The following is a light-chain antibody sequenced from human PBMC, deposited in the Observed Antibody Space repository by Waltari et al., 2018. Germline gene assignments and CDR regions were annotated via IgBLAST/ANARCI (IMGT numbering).Light chain of an antibody. CDR3: LVWDMNNDHPWV. CDR1: SIGSKS. V-gene: IGLV3-21*02. J-gene: IGLJ3*02. Sequence: SYVLTQPPSVSVAPGQTARITCAGNSIGSKSIHWYQQKPGQAPVLVVHDVSARPPGIPERFSGSNSENTATLTISRVEAGDEADYFCLVWDMNNDHPWVFGGGTKLTVL. CDR2: DVS.